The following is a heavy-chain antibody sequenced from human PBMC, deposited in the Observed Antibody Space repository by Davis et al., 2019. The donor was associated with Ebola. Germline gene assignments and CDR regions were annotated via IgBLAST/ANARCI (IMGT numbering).Heavy chain of an antibody. J-gene: IGHJ3*01. CDR3: AKDTSNVWFDV. Sequence: GGSLRLSCAASGFTFSRYNMNWVRRAPGKGLEWVSTLGLSADTYYADSVKGRFTISRDNSKNTLHLQMNSLRVEDTAIYYCAKDTSNVWFDVWGQGTMVTVSS. D-gene: IGHD6-19*01. V-gene: IGHV3-23*01. CDR1: GFTFSRYN. CDR2: LGLSADT.